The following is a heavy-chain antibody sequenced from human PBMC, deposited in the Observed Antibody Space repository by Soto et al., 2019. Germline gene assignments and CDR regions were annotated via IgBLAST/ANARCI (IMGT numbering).Heavy chain of an antibody. Sequence: SLTCTVSGGSISSYYWSWIRQPPGKGLEWIGYIYYSGSTNYNPSLKSRVTISVDTSKNQFSLKLSSVTAADTAVYYCARRRKQSGPMYYYMDVWGKGTTVTVSS. CDR3: ARRRKQSGPMYYYMDV. CDR2: IYYSGST. CDR1: GGSISSYY. V-gene: IGHV4-59*08. J-gene: IGHJ6*03. D-gene: IGHD6-19*01.